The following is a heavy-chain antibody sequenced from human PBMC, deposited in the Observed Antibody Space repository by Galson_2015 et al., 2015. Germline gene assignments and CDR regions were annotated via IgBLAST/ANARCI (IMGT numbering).Heavy chain of an antibody. J-gene: IGHJ4*02. Sequence: SLRLSCAASGFTFSSYAMSWVRQAPGKGLEWVSAIGGSGGSTYYADSVKGRFTISRDNSKNTLYLQMDSLRAEDTAVYYCASFMVTTTYYYDSGGYYYFDYWGQGTLVPVSS. CDR1: GFTFSSYA. D-gene: IGHD3-22*01. CDR2: IGGSGGST. CDR3: ASFMVTTTYYYDSGGYYYFDY. V-gene: IGHV3-23*01.